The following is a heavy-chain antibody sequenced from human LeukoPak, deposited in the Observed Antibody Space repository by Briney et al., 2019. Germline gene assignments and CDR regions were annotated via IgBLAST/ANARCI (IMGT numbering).Heavy chain of an antibody. V-gene: IGHV4-31*03. CDR2: IYYSGST. CDR1: GGSISSGGYY. J-gene: IGHJ4*02. CDR3: ARGVYYDSGGYYQYRWYFDY. D-gene: IGHD3-22*01. Sequence: PSQTLSLTCTVSGGSISSGGYYWSWLRQHPGKGLEWIGYIYYSGSTYYNPSLKSRVTISVDTSKNQFSLKLSSVTAADTAVYYCARGVYYDSGGYYQYRWYFDYWGQGTLVTVSS.